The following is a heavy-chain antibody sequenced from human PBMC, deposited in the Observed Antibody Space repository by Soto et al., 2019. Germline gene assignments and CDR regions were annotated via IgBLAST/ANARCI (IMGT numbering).Heavy chain of an antibody. CDR2: IYYSGST. J-gene: IGHJ3*02. D-gene: IGHD5-18*01. CDR3: AVQLWGGDAFDI. CDR1: GGSISSSSYY. Sequence: SETLSLTCTVSGGSISSSSYYWGWIRQPPGKGLEWIGSIYYSGSTYYNPSLKSRVTISVDTSKNQFSLKLSSVTAADTAVYYCAVQLWGGDAFDIWGQGTMVIVSS. V-gene: IGHV4-39*01.